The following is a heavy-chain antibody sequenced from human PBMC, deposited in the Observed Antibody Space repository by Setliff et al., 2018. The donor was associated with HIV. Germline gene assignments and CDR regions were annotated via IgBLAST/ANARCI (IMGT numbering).Heavy chain of an antibody. CDR1: GYLFTGYY. CDR2: INVNSGGT. J-gene: IGHJ6*03. CDR3: ARDGRYCSGGSCFTNRASYYYYYMDV. D-gene: IGHD2-15*01. Sequence: ASVKVSCKASGYLFTGYYIHWVRQAPGQGLEWMGWINVNSGGTKYAQKFQGRVTMTRDTSISTAYMELSRLTSDDTAVYYCARDGRYCSGGSCFTNRASYYYYYMDVWGKGTTVTVSS. V-gene: IGHV1-2*02.